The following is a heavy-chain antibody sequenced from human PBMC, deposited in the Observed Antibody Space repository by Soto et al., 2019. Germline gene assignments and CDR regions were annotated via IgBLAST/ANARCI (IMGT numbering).Heavy chain of an antibody. CDR2: INHSGST. V-gene: IGHV4-34*01. D-gene: IGHD6-6*01. CDR3: ARGVHRWQLVRPFDY. Sequence: QVQLQQWGAGLLKPSETLSLTCAVYGGSFSGYYWSWIRQPPGKGLEWIGEINHSGSTNYNPSLKSRVTISVDTSKNQFSLKLISVTAADTAVYYCARGVHRWQLVRPFDYWGQGTLVTVSS. CDR1: GGSFSGYY. J-gene: IGHJ4*02.